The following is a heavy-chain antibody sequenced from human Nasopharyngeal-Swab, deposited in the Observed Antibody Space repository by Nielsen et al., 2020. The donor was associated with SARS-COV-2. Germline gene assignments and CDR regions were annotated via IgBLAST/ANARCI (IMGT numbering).Heavy chain of an antibody. D-gene: IGHD3-3*01. CDR3: ARHLPLRFLEWLFPDYFDY. CDR2: ISSSSSYI. J-gene: IGHJ4*02. CDR1: GFTFSSYS. Sequence: TCAASGFTFSSYSMNWVRQAPGKGLEWVSSISSSSSYIYYADSVKGRFTISRDNAKNSLYLQMNSLRAEDTAVYYCARHLPLRFLEWLFPDYFDYWGQGTLVTVSS. V-gene: IGHV3-21*01.